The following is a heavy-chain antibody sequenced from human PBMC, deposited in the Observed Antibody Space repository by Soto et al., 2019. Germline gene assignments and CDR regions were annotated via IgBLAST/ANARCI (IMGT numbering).Heavy chain of an antibody. CDR2: IIPIFGTA. Sequence: GASVKVSCKASGGTFSSYAISWVRQAPGQGLEWMGGIIPIFGTANYAQKFQGRVTITADESTSTAYMELSSLRSEDTAVYYCARLSYSGSYYYGMDVWGQGTTVTVSS. V-gene: IGHV1-69*13. D-gene: IGHD1-26*01. CDR1: GGTFSSYA. CDR3: ARLSYSGSYYYGMDV. J-gene: IGHJ6*02.